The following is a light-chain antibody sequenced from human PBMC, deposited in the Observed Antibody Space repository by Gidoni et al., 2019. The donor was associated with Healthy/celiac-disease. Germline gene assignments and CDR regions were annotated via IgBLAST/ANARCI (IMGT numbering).Light chain of an antibody. CDR2: GAS. CDR3: QQYNNWPPLT. Sequence: IAMPHSPATLSVSPGERATLSCRASQSVSSNLAWYQQKPGQAPRLLIYGASIRATGIPARFSGSGSGTEFTLTISSLESEDFAVYYCQQYNNWPPLTFGGGTKVEIK. V-gene: IGKV3D-15*01. CDR1: QSVSSN. J-gene: IGKJ4*01.